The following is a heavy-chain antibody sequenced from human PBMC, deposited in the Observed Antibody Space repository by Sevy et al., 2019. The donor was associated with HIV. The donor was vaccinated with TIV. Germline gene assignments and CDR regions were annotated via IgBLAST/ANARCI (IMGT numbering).Heavy chain of an antibody. CDR2: IWNDGSNK. Sequence: GGSLRLSCAASGFTFSNYGMHWVRQAPGKGLEWVAVIWNDGSNKYYADSVKRRFTISIDNSKNTLYLQMNSLRVEDTAVYFCARGGDFNDRSAKRDFDYWGQGTLVTVSS. D-gene: IGHD3-22*01. CDR1: GFTFSNYG. J-gene: IGHJ4*02. V-gene: IGHV3-33*01. CDR3: ARGGDFNDRSAKRDFDY.